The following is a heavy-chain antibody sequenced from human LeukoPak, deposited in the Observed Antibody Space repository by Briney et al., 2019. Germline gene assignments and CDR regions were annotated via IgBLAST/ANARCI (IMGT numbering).Heavy chain of an antibody. Sequence: GGSLRLSCAASGFTFSSYWMSWVRQAPGKGLEWVANIKQDGSEKYYVDYVEGRFTISTDNAKNSMYLQMNSLRAEDTAVYYCARDYGDYEGYFDYWGQGTLVTVSS. CDR2: IKQDGSEK. CDR3: ARDYGDYEGYFDY. D-gene: IGHD4-17*01. V-gene: IGHV3-7*01. J-gene: IGHJ4*02. CDR1: GFTFSSYW.